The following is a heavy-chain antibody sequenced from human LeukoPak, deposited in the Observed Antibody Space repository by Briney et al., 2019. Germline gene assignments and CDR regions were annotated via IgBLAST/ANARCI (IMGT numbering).Heavy chain of an antibody. CDR1: GGSISSGGYY. D-gene: IGHD3-22*01. Sequence: SETLSLTCTVSGGSISSGGYYWSWIRQPPGKGLEWIGYIYHSGSTYYNPSLKSRVTISVDRSKNQFSLKLSSVTAADTAVYYCARDYDSSGYGGGDAFDIWGQGTMVTVSS. CDR3: ARDYDSSGYGGGDAFDI. CDR2: IYHSGST. J-gene: IGHJ3*02. V-gene: IGHV4-30-2*01.